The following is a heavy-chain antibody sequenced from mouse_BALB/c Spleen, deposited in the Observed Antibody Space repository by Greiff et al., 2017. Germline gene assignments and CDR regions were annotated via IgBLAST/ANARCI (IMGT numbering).Heavy chain of an antibody. CDR1: GFTFSSFG. V-gene: IGHV5-17*02. CDR3: ARNRYAGSYYAMDY. Sequence: EVHLVESGGGLVQPGGSRKLSCAASGFTFSSFGMHWVRQAPEKGLEWVAYISSGSSTIYYADTVKGRFTISRDNPKNTLFLQMTSLRSEDTAMYYCARNRYAGSYYAMDYWGQGTSVTVSS. J-gene: IGHJ4*01. D-gene: IGHD2-14*01. CDR2: ISSGSSTI.